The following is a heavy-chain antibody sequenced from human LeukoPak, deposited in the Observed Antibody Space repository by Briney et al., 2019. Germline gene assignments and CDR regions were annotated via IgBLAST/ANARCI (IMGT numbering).Heavy chain of an antibody. CDR1: GFTFSNYA. J-gene: IGHJ4*02. D-gene: IGHD3-10*01. CDR2: FSGSSDNT. V-gene: IGHV3-23*01. CDR3: AKAAINMPRGVSYFDS. Sequence: PGGSLRLSCAASGFTFSNYAMSWVRQAPGKGLEWVSGFSGSSDNTYYADSVKGRFTISRDNSKNTLYLQMSSLRAEDTAVYYCAKAAINMPRGVSYFDSWGQGTLVTVSS.